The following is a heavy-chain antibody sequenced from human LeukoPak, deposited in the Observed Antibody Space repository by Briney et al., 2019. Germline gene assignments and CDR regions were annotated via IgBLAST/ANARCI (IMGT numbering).Heavy chain of an antibody. CDR1: GYTFTSYA. D-gene: IGHD3-16*01. Sequence: ASVKVSCKASGYTFTSYAINWVRQAPGQGLEGMGWINHNPGNPTYAPVFTVRFVFSLATSVSTAYLQISSLKAEDTAVYYCARELGERYTFNIWGQGTMVTVSS. CDR2: INHNPGNP. J-gene: IGHJ3*02. V-gene: IGHV7-4-1*02. CDR3: ARELGERYTFNI.